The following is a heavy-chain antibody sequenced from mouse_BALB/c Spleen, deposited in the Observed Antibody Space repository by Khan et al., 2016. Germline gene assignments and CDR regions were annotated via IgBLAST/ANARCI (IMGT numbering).Heavy chain of an antibody. CDR1: GFTFTDYY. V-gene: IGHV7-3*02. CDR2: IRNKANGYTT. Sequence: EVELVESGGGLVQPGGSLRLSCATSGFTFTDYYMTWVRQPPGKALEWLGFIRNKANGYTTDYSASVKGRFTISRDNSQSILYLQMNTLRTEDSATYYCARDKGGLLFDYWGQGTTLTVSS. CDR3: ARDKGGLLFDY. D-gene: IGHD3-1*01. J-gene: IGHJ2*01.